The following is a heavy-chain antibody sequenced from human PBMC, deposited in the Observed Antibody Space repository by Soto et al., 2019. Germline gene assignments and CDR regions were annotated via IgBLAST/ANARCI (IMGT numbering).Heavy chain of an antibody. V-gene: IGHV4-34*11. Sequence: ASETLSLTCAVYGGSFSGYYWSWIRQPPGKGLEWIGYIYYSGTTYYTPSLKSRLTMSMDRANDHFSLNLTSVTAADTAVYFCARGHYYYAMDVWGQGTTVTVSS. CDR1: GGSFSGYY. CDR2: IYYSGTT. J-gene: IGHJ6*02. CDR3: ARGHYYYAMDV.